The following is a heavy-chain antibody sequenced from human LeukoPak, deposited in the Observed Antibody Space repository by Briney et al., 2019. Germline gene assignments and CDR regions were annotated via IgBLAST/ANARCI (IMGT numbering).Heavy chain of an antibody. D-gene: IGHD3-10*01. CDR3: AREAYYGSGSGAFDI. Sequence: PGGSPRLSCAASGFTFSSYAMHWVRQAPGKGLEWVAVISYDGSNKYYADSVKGRFTISRDNSKNTLYLQMNSLRAEDTAVYYCAREAYYGSGSGAFDIWGQGTMVTVSS. V-gene: IGHV3-30*04. CDR1: GFTFSSYA. J-gene: IGHJ3*02. CDR2: ISYDGSNK.